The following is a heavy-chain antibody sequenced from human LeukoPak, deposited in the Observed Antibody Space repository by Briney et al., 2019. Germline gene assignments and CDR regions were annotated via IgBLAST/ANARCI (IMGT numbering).Heavy chain of an antibody. CDR2: IIPIFGTA. J-gene: IGHJ5*02. Sequence: SVKVSSTASGGTFSSYAISWVRQAPGQGLEWMGGIIPIFGTANYAQKFQGRVKITTDESTSTAYMELSSLRSEDTAVYYCARDPQYSGYDRHYGFDPWGQGTLVTVSS. CDR3: ARDPQYSGYDRHYGFDP. D-gene: IGHD5-12*01. V-gene: IGHV1-69*05. CDR1: GGTFSSYA.